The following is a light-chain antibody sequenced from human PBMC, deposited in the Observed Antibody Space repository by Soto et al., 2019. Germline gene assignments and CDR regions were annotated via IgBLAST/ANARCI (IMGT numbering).Light chain of an antibody. Sequence: DIQMTQSPSTLSGSVGDRVTIICRASQTISSWLAWYQQKPGKAPKLLIYKASTLKSGVPSRFSGSGSGTEFTLTISSVQPDDFATYYCQQYNSYSFGQGTKVDIK. CDR3: QQYNSYS. CDR1: QTISSW. J-gene: IGKJ1*01. CDR2: KAS. V-gene: IGKV1-5*03.